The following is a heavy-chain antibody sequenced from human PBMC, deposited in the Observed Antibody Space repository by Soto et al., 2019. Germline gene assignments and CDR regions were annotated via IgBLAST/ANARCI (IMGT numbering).Heavy chain of an antibody. CDR2: TYYRSKWYN. CDR3: ARDSTWNWNVPFDY. J-gene: IGHJ4*02. D-gene: IGHD1-1*01. V-gene: IGHV6-1*01. CDR1: GDSVSSNSAA. Sequence: SQTLSLTCAISGDSVSSNSAAWNWIRQSPSRGLEWLGRTYYRSKWYNDYAVSVKSRIAINPDTSKNQFSLQLNSVTPEDTAVYYCARDSTWNWNVPFDYWGQGTLVTVSS.